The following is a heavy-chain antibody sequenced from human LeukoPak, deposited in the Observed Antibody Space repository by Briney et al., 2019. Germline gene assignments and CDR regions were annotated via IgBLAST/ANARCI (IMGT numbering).Heavy chain of an antibody. D-gene: IGHD3-22*01. V-gene: IGHV3-23*01. Sequence: GGSLRLSCVASGFPFSNYTMSWVRQAPGKGLEWVSAISGSGGSTYYADSVKGRFTISRDNSKNTLYLQMNSLGAEDTAVYYCAKDKTFKYYYDSTPWGQGTLVTVSS. CDR2: ISGSGGST. CDR1: GFPFSNYT. CDR3: AKDKTFKYYYDSTP. J-gene: IGHJ5*02.